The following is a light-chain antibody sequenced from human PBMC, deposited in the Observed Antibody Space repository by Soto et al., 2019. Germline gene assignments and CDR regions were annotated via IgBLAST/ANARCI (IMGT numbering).Light chain of an antibody. CDR3: QQYNDWPLT. J-gene: IGKJ4*01. Sequence: EIVMTQSPATLSVSPGERATLSCRASQSVNSNLAWYQQKPGQAPRLLIYGASTRATVIPVTFSGSGSGTEFTLTLTSLQSEDVAVYYCQQYNDWPLTFGGGTKVEIK. CDR2: GAS. CDR1: QSVNSN. V-gene: IGKV3-15*01.